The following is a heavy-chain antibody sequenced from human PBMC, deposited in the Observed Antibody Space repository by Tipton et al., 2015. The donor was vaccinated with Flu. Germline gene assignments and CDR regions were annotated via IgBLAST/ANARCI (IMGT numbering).Heavy chain of an antibody. V-gene: IGHV4-39*07. Sequence: TLSLTCTVSGGSISSSSYYWGWIRQPPGKGLEWIGSIYYSGNTYYNPSLKSRVTISVDTSKNQFSLKLSSMTAADTAVYCCARDGFITMIVVVTPGAFDIWGQGTMVTVSS. CDR1: GGSISSSSYY. CDR2: IYYSGNT. D-gene: IGHD3-22*01. J-gene: IGHJ3*02. CDR3: ARDGFITMIVVVTPGAFDI.